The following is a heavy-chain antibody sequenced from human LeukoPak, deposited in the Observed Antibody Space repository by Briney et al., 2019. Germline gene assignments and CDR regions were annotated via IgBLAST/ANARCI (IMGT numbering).Heavy chain of an antibody. Sequence: GASVKVSCKASGYTFITYDINWVRQAPGQGLEWMGWMNPNSGNTGYAQKFQGRVTMTTDTSTSTAYMELRSLTYDDTAVYYCARDRYGVRSGSCDYWGQGTLVTVSS. J-gene: IGHJ4*02. CDR3: ARDRYGVRSGSCDY. CDR1: GYTFITYD. V-gene: IGHV1-8*01. CDR2: MNPNSGNT. D-gene: IGHD1-26*01.